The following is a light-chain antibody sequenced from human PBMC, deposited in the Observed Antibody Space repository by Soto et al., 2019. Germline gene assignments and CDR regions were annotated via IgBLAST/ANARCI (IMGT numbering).Light chain of an antibody. CDR1: QSVSKY. CDR2: DPS. J-gene: IGKJ1*01. CDR3: LQRHIWPWT. Sequence: EVVLTQSPATLSLSPGERATLSCRASQSVSKYLAWYQHKPGQAPRLLMYDPSNRATGIPARFTGSGSGTDFTLTIGSLEPDDLAVYYCLQRHIWPWTFGQGTKVEI. V-gene: IGKV3-11*01.